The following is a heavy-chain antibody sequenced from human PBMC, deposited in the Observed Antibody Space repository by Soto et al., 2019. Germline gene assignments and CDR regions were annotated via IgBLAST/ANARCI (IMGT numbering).Heavy chain of an antibody. Sequence: QVQLVQSGAEVKRPGASVKVSCRASGYVFNTYGLSWVRQAPGQGLEWMGWITAYSADTNYAQKFKGRGTMTIDTPTNTAYMELRSLRSDDTARHFCARDGSLGGNYEYWGQGPLVTVSS. D-gene: IGHD4-4*01. V-gene: IGHV1-18*01. J-gene: IGHJ4*02. CDR2: ITAYSADT. CDR1: GYVFNTYG. CDR3: ARDGSLGGNYEY.